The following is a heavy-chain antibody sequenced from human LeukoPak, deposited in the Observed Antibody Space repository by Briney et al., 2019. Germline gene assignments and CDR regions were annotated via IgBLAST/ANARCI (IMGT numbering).Heavy chain of an antibody. CDR3: TTAQWLVAQYYFDY. V-gene: IGHV3-15*01. CDR1: GFTFSNAW. CDR2: IKSKTDGGTT. J-gene: IGHJ4*02. Sequence: PGGSLRLSCAASGFTFSNAWMSWVRQAPGKGLEWVGRIKSKTDGGTTDYAAPVKGRFTISRDDSKNTLYLQINSLKTEDTAVYYCTTAQWLVAQYYFDYWGQGTLVTVSS. D-gene: IGHD6-19*01.